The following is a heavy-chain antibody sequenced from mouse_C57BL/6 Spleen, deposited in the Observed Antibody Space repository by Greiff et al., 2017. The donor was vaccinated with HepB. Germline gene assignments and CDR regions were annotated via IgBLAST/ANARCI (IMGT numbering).Heavy chain of an antibody. CDR1: GYTFTSYW. J-gene: IGHJ3*01. CDR2: IYPGSGST. D-gene: IGHD3-2*02. V-gene: IGHV1-55*01. Sequence: QVQLKQPGAELVKPGASVKMSCKASGYTFTSYWITWVKQRPGQGLEWIGDIYPGSGSTNYNEKFKSKATLTVDTSSSTAYMQLSSLTSEDSAVYYCARCQLRLRGGFAYWGQGTLVTVSA. CDR3: ARCQLRLRGGFAY.